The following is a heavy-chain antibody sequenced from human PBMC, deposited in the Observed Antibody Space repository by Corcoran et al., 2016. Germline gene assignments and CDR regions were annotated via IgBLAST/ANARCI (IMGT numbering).Heavy chain of an antibody. Sequence: QVQLQQWGAGLLKPSETLSLTCAVYGGSFSGYYWSWSRQPLGKGLEWIGEINHSGSTNYNPSLKSRVTISVDTSKNQFSLKLSSVTAADTAVYYCATGHYGSGSSRWFDPWGQGTVVTVSS. J-gene: IGHJ5*02. CDR3: ATGHYGSGSSRWFDP. CDR2: INHSGST. D-gene: IGHD3-10*01. CDR1: GGSFSGYY. V-gene: IGHV4-34*01.